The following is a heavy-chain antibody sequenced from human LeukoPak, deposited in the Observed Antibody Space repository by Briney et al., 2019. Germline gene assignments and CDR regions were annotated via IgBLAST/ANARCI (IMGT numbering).Heavy chain of an antibody. V-gene: IGHV1-24*01. CDR2: SDPEDGEP. J-gene: IGHJ4*02. CDR3: ATVWPRLNSAYDAQFDF. Sequence: ASVKVSCKVSGYTLSDLSIHWVRQSPGKGPEWIGGSDPEDGEPVYLQKLEGRVTMTEDTSTDTAYMELTSLRSEDTAVYYCATVWPRLNSAYDAQFDFWGRGTLVTVSS. D-gene: IGHD5-12*01. CDR1: GYTLSDLS.